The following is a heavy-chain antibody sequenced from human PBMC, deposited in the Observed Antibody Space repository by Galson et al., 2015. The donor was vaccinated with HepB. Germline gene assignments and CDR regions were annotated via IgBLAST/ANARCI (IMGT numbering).Heavy chain of an antibody. J-gene: IGHJ4*02. D-gene: IGHD3-16*02. CDR3: TPHGYDYVWGSYRPYEY. CDR1: GFTFTNAW. CDR2: IKSKSDGGTT. Sequence: SLRLSCAASGFTFTNAWMNWVRQAPGKGLQWVGRIKSKSDGGTTDYAAPVKGRFTISRDDSKNTLFLQMNSLNTEDTAVYYCTPHGYDYVWGSYRPYEYRGQGTLVTVSS. V-gene: IGHV3-15*07.